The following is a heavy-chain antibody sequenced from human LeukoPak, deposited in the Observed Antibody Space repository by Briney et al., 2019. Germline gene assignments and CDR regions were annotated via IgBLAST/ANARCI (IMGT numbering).Heavy chain of an antibody. CDR3: VRGGESTWS. Sequence: GGSVRLSCAASGFTFSSYWMHWVRQAPGKGPVWVSRINNDGSGTTYADSVKGRFTISRDDAKNTLYLQMNSLRAEDTAVYYCVRGGESTWSWGQGTLVTVSS. CDR2: INNDGSGT. J-gene: IGHJ5*02. V-gene: IGHV3-74*01. D-gene: IGHD2-15*01. CDR1: GFTFSSYW.